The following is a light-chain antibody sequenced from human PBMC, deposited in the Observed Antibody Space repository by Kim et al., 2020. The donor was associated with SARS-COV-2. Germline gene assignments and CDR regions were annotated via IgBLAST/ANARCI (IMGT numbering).Light chain of an antibody. CDR3: SSFTTSGTFV. V-gene: IGLV2-14*03. J-gene: IGLJ1*01. CDR1: SSDIGAYDY. Sequence: QSVLTQPASVSGSPGQSITFSCTGTSSDIGAYDYISWFQQHPDKVPKLLIYDISKLPSGASNRFSGFKSGNTAFLTISGLQAEDEADYYCSSFTTSGTFVFGTGTQLTVL. CDR2: DIS.